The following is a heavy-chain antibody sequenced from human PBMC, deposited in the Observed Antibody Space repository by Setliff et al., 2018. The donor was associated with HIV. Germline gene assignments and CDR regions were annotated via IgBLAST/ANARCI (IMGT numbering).Heavy chain of an antibody. CDR2: INIDSGHT. D-gene: IGHD3-3*01. CDR1: GYSFTAYG. CDR3: ARDLRDGFEEWFSTLDDGMDV. J-gene: IGHJ6*02. Sequence: ASVKVSCKGSGYSFTAYGISWVRQAPGQGFEWMGWINIDSGHTNFAQKFQDRVTVTTDTSTNTIYMELSRLRSDDTAVYYCARDLRDGFEEWFSTLDDGMDVWGQGTTVTVSS. V-gene: IGHV1-18*01.